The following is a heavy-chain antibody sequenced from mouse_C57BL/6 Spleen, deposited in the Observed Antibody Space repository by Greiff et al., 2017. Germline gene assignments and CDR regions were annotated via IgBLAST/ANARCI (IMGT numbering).Heavy chain of an antibody. D-gene: IGHD4-1*01. CDR2: ISSGGDYI. J-gene: IGHJ4*01. CDR1: GFTFSSYA. CDR3: TRGLGDYAMDY. V-gene: IGHV5-9-1*02. Sequence: EVQGVESGEGLVTPGGSLKLSCAASGFTFSSYAMSWVRQTPEKRLEWVAYISSGGDYIYYADTVKGRYTISRDKARNTLYLQMSSLKSEDTAMYYCTRGLGDYAMDYWGQGTSVTVSS.